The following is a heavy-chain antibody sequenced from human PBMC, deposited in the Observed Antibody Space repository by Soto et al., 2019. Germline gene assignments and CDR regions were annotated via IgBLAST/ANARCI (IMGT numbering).Heavy chain of an antibody. J-gene: IGHJ6*02. V-gene: IGHV3-53*01. Sequence: GGSLRLSCAASGFTVSSNYMSWVRQAPGKGLEWVSVIYSGGSTYYADSVKGRFTISRDNSKNALYLQMSSLRAEDTAVYYCARGQGDFWSGYSEVVGMDVWGQGTTVTV. CDR3: ARGQGDFWSGYSEVVGMDV. CDR1: GFTVSSNY. CDR2: IYSGGST. D-gene: IGHD3-3*01.